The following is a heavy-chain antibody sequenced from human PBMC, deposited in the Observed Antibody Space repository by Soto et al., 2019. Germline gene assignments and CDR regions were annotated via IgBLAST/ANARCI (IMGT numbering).Heavy chain of an antibody. D-gene: IGHD6-19*01. CDR3: ARLSRAEEWQWLPLDY. CDR1: GYSFTSYW. CDR2: IYPGDSDT. J-gene: IGHJ4*02. V-gene: IGHV5-51*01. Sequence: GESLKISCKGSGYSFTSYWIGWVRQMPGKGLEWMGIIYPGDSDTRYSPSFQGQVTISADKSISTAYLQWSSLKASDTAMYYCARLSRAEEWQWLPLDYWGQGTLVTVSS.